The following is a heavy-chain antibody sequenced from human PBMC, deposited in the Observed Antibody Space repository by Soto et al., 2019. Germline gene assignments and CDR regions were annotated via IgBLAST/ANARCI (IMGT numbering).Heavy chain of an antibody. CDR1: GFTFSSYG. Sequence: PGGSLRLSCAASGFTFSSYGMHWVRQAPGKGLEWVAVISYDGSNKYYADSVKGRFTISRDNSKNTLYLQMNSLRAEDTAVYYCAKDQGDGYNYSDYWGQGTLVTVSS. J-gene: IGHJ4*02. D-gene: IGHD5-12*01. V-gene: IGHV3-30*18. CDR3: AKDQGDGYNYSDY. CDR2: ISYDGSNK.